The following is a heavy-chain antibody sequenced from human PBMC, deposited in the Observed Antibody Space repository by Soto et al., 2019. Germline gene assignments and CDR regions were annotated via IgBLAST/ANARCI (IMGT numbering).Heavy chain of an antibody. Sequence: SETLSLTCTVSDGSISRADYYWTLILQPPGKGLEWIGYIYYSGSTYYNPSLKSRVTISVDTSKNQFSLKLSSVTAADTAVYYCAIEWGSNWFDPWGQGTLVTVSS. J-gene: IGHJ5*02. CDR2: IYYSGST. CDR3: AIEWGSNWFDP. D-gene: IGHD7-27*01. CDR1: DGSISRADYY. V-gene: IGHV4-30-4*01.